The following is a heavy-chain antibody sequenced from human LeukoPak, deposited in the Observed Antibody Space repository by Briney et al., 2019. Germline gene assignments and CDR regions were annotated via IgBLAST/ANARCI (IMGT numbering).Heavy chain of an antibody. Sequence: GGSLRLSCAASGFTVSSNYMSWVRQAPGKGLEWVSVIYSGGSTYYADSVKGRFTISRDNSKNTLYLQMNSLRAEDTAVCYCAFKGYDFWSGYYPYYYYGMDVWGQGTTVTVSS. J-gene: IGHJ6*02. CDR1: GFTVSSNY. D-gene: IGHD3-3*01. CDR3: AFKGYDFWSGYYPYYYYGMDV. CDR2: IYSGGST. V-gene: IGHV3-66*01.